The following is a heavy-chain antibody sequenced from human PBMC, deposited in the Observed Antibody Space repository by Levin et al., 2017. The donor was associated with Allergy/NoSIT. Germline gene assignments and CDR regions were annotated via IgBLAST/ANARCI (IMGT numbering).Heavy chain of an antibody. J-gene: IGHJ4*02. V-gene: IGHV4-59*01. CDR3: VSYSRHCSGPSCFVFDF. CDR2: VYYSGST. CDR1: GGSINDYY. D-gene: IGHD2-15*01. Sequence: PSETLSLTCTVSGGSINDYYWTWIRQPPGKRLEWIGYVYYSGSTNYNPSLESRVTISVATSKNQFFRRRSSVTAADTAVDYCVSYSRHCSGPSCFVFDFWGPGALVTVSS.